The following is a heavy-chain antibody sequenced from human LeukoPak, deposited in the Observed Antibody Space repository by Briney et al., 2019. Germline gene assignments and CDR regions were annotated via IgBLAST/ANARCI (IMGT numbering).Heavy chain of an antibody. CDR1: GGTFSSYA. D-gene: IGHD6-6*01. CDR2: IIPIFGTA. CDR3: ARDLAARRYYFDY. J-gene: IGHJ4*02. Sequence: SVKVSCKASGGTFSSYAISWVRQASGQGLEWMGGIIPIFGTANYAQKFQGRVTITADKSTSTAYMELSSLRSEDTAVYYCARDLAARRYYFDYWGQGTLVTVSS. V-gene: IGHV1-69*06.